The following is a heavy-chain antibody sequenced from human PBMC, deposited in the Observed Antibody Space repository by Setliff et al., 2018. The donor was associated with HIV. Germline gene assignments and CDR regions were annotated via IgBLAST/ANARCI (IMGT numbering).Heavy chain of an antibody. Sequence: GGSLRLSCTASGFTFGDYAMTWVRQAPGKGLKWVGFIRSKAYVGTTEYAASVKGRFTISRDDSKSIAYLQMNSLKTEDTAVYYCTRDSPGGNSYYYGMDVWGQGTTVTVSS. V-gene: IGHV3-49*04. CDR3: TRDSPGGNSYYYGMDV. CDR1: GFTFGDYA. CDR2: IRSKAYVGTT. J-gene: IGHJ6*02. D-gene: IGHD2-15*01.